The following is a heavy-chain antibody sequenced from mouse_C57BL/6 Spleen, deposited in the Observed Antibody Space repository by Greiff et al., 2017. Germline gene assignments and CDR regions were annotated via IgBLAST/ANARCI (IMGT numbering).Heavy chain of an antibody. V-gene: IGHV3-6*01. Sequence: DVKLVESGPGLVKPSQSLSLTCSVTGYSITSGYYWNWIRQFPGNKLEWMGYISYDGSNNYNPSLKNRISITRDTSKNQFFLKLNSVTTEDTATYYCARDLLRDWGQGTTLTVSS. CDR2: ISYDGSN. D-gene: IGHD2-10*01. CDR3: ARDLLRD. CDR1: GYSITSGYY. J-gene: IGHJ2*01.